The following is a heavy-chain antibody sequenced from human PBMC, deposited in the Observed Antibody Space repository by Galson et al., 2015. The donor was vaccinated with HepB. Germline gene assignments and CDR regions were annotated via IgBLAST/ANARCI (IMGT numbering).Heavy chain of an antibody. CDR3: ARETPGYCSGGSCPFDY. CDR2: ISYDGSNK. J-gene: IGHJ4*02. D-gene: IGHD2-15*01. Sequence: SLRLSCAASGFTFSSYGMHWVRQAPGKGLEWVAVISYDGSNKYYADSVKGRFTISRDNSKNTLYLQMNSLRAEDTAVYYCARETPGYCSGGSCPFDYWGQGTLVTVSS. V-gene: IGHV3-30*19. CDR1: GFTFSSYG.